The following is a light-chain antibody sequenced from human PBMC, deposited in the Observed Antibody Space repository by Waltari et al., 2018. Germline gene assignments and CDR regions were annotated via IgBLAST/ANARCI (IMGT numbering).Light chain of an antibody. J-gene: IGLJ1*01. V-gene: IGLV2-23*02. CDR2: EVT. Sequence: QSGLTQPASVSGSPGQSITVSCTGTSSDVWNYNLVSWYQQYPGKAPKLMVYEVTKRTSGVSDRFSGSKSGNTASLTISGLQSEDEADYYCCSYAGLGIYVFGTGTKVTVL. CDR1: SSDVWNYNL. CDR3: CSYAGLGIYV.